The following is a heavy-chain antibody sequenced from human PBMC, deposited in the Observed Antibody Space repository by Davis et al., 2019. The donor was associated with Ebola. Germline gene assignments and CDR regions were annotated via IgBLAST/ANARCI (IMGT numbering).Heavy chain of an antibody. Sequence: GESLKISCAASGFTFSESWMAWVRQAPGKGLEWLANMLRDGSEKYSAGPVKGRFTISRDNARNSFYLQMNSLRVEDTAVYYCARVGGSVVRGVIGYWGRGTQVIVSS. CDR1: GFTFSESW. V-gene: IGHV3-7*01. D-gene: IGHD3-10*01. J-gene: IGHJ4*02. CDR2: MLRDGSEK. CDR3: ARVGGSVVRGVIGY.